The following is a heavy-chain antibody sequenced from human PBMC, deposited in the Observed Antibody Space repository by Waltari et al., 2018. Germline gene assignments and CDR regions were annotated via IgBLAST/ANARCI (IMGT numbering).Heavy chain of an antibody. J-gene: IGHJ4*02. V-gene: IGHV3-21*01. CDR2: LSSCSSYI. CDR1: GFTFSSYS. Sequence: EVQLVESGGGLVKPGGSLRLSCAASGFTFSSYSMNWVRQAPGKGGEWVSSLSSCSSYIYYADSVKGRFTIARDNAKNSLYLQMNSLRAEDTAVYYCARSRSLHYDYDYWGQGTLVTVSS. D-gene: IGHD3-3*01. CDR3: ARSRSLHYDYDY.